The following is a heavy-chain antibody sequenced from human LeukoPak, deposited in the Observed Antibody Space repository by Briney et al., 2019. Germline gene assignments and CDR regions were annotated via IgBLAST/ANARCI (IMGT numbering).Heavy chain of an antibody. CDR3: AKPGRIAVGGRYYYYYMDV. CDR2: TSSDGTNK. D-gene: IGHD6-19*01. Sequence: GGSLRLSCAASGFTFSSYGMHWVRQAPGKGLEWVAVTSSDGTNKYYAVSVKGRFTVSRDNSKNTLYLQMNGLRVEDTAVYYCAKPGRIAVGGRYYYYYMDVWGKGTTVTVSS. J-gene: IGHJ6*03. V-gene: IGHV3-30*18. CDR1: GFTFSSYG.